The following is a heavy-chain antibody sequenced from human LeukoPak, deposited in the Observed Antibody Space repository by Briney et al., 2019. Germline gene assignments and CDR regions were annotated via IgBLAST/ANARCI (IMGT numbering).Heavy chain of an antibody. CDR3: AKEKENSYGFTAPFDY. D-gene: IGHD5-18*01. Sequence: GGSLRLSCAASGFTFSSYEMNWVRQAPGKGLEWVSYISSSGSTIYYADSVKGRFTISRDNAKNSLYLQMNSLRAEDTAVYYCAKEKENSYGFTAPFDYWGQGTLVTVSS. CDR1: GFTFSSYE. CDR2: ISSSGSTI. V-gene: IGHV3-48*03. J-gene: IGHJ4*02.